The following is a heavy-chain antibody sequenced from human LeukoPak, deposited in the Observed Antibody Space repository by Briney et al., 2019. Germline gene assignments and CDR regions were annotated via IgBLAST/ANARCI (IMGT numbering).Heavy chain of an antibody. CDR3: ARAGYSSSWYSD. Sequence: GGPLRLSCAGSGFTFSTYSMNWVRQAPGKGLEWVSDISRSSSTIYYADSVKGRFTISRDNAKNSLYLQMNSLRAEDTAVYYCARAGYSSSWYSDWGQGTLVTVSS. CDR2: ISRSSSTI. D-gene: IGHD6-13*01. CDR1: GFTFSTYS. J-gene: IGHJ4*02. V-gene: IGHV3-48*01.